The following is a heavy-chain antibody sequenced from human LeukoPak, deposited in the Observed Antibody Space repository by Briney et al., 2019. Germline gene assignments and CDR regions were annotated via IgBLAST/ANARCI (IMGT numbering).Heavy chain of an antibody. CDR2: IGGSGGST. CDR3: ARDHYDSSGYYLFDY. J-gene: IGHJ4*02. CDR1: GFTFSSYA. V-gene: IGHV3-23*01. Sequence: PGGSLRLSCAASGFTFSSYAMSWVRQAPGKGLEWVSVIGGSGGSTYSAESVKGRFTISRDNSKNTLYLQMNSLRAEDTAVYYCARDHYDSSGYYLFDYWGQGTLVTVSS. D-gene: IGHD3-22*01.